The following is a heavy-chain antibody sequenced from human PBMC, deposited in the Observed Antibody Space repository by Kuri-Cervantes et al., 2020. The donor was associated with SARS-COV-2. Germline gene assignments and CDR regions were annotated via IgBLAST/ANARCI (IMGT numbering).Heavy chain of an antibody. CDR2: ISSSSSYI. V-gene: IGHV3-21*01. CDR1: GFTFSSYS. Sequence: GGSLRLSCAASGFTFSSYSMNWVRQAPGKGLEWVSSISSSSSYIYYADSVKGRFTISRDNAKNSLYLQMNSLRAEDTAAYYCARAVVVTAMPFGYWGQGTLVTVSS. CDR3: ARAVVVTAMPFGY. D-gene: IGHD2-21*02. J-gene: IGHJ4*02.